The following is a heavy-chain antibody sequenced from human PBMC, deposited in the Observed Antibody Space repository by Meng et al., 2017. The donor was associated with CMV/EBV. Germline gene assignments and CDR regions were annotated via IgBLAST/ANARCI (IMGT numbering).Heavy chain of an antibody. V-gene: IGHV4-4*02. Sequence: GSLRLSCAVSGGSISSSNWWSWVRQPPGKGLEWSGEIYHSGSTNYNPSLKSRVTISVDKSKNQFSLKLSSVTAADTAVYYCARSVGDIVVVPAASSLDYWGQGTLVTVSS. CDR2: IYHSGST. CDR3: ARSVGDIVVVPAASSLDY. CDR1: GGSISSSNW. J-gene: IGHJ4*02. D-gene: IGHD2-2*01.